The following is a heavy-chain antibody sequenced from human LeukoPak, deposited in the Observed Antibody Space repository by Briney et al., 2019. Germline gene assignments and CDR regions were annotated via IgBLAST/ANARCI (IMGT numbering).Heavy chain of an antibody. Sequence: GGSLRLSCVVSGFTFSSYEMNWVRQAPGKGLEWVSYISSSGSTIYYADSVKGRFTISRDNAKNSLYLQVNSLRAEDTAVYYCARKGAVTAGYWGQGTLVTVSS. D-gene: IGHD4-11*01. CDR1: GFTFSSYE. J-gene: IGHJ4*02. CDR3: ARKGAVTAGY. V-gene: IGHV3-48*03. CDR2: ISSSGSTI.